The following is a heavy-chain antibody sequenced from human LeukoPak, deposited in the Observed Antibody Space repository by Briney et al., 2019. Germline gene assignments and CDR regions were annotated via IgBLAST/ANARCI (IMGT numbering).Heavy chain of an antibody. CDR2: VYYTENT. CDR1: GGSISSSSYY. Sequence: NPSETLSLTCTVSGGSISSSSYYWGWIRQPPGKGLEWIGYVYYTENTSYNPSLKSRVTISRDTSKNQVSLKLSSVTAADTAVYYCARLWDKFGGVIDAFDIWGQGTMVTVSS. V-gene: IGHV4-39*07. D-gene: IGHD3-16*01. J-gene: IGHJ3*02. CDR3: ARLWDKFGGVIDAFDI.